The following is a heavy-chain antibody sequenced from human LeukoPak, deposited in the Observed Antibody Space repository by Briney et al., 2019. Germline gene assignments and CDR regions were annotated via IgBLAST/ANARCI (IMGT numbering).Heavy chain of an antibody. V-gene: IGHV4-59*08. CDR1: GGSISSYY. J-gene: IGHJ4*02. CDR2: IYYSGST. CDR3: AKSTTYYGSGSSFDY. Sequence: SETLSLTCTVSGGSISSYYWSWIRQPPGKGLEWIGYIYYSGSTNYNPSLKSRVTISVDTSKNQFSLKLSSVTAADTAVYYCAKSTTYYGSGSSFDYWGQGTLVTVSS. D-gene: IGHD3-10*01.